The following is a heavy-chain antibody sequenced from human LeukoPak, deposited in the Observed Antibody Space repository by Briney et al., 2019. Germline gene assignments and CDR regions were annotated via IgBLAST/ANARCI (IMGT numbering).Heavy chain of an antibody. CDR1: GGSISSSNW. J-gene: IGHJ3*02. D-gene: IGHD4-17*01. CDR3: ARGAFYGDYLDAFDI. CDR2: IYHSGST. V-gene: IGHV4-4*02. Sequence: PSGTLSLTCAVSGGSISSSNWWSWVRQPPGKGLEWIGEIYHSGSTNYNPSLKSRVTISVDTSKNQFSLKLSSVTAADTAVYYCARGAFYGDYLDAFDIWGQGTMVTVSS.